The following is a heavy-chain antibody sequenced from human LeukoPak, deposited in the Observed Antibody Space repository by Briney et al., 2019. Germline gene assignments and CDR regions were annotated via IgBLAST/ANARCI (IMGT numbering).Heavy chain of an antibody. D-gene: IGHD2-2*02. CDR3: ARDVAYCSSTSCYTGKGVRDYYYYYYMDV. V-gene: IGHV4-59*12. CDR1: GGSFSSYY. CDR2: IYYSGST. Sequence: PSETLSLTCTVSGGSFSSYYWSWIRQPPGKGLEWIGYIYYSGSTNYNPSLKSRVTISLDTSKNQFSLKLSSVTAADTAVYYCARDVAYCSSTSCYTGKGVRDYYYYYYMDVWGKGTTVTVSS. J-gene: IGHJ6*03.